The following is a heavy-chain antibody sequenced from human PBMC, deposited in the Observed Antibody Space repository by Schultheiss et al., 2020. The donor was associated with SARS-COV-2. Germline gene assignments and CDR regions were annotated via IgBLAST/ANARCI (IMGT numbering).Heavy chain of an antibody. V-gene: IGHV3-48*01. CDR3: ARDSGYSYGFGYYYGMDV. Sequence: GGSLRLSCAASGFTFSSYSMNWVRQAPGKGLEWVSYISSSSSTIYYADSVKGRFTISRDNAKNSLYLQMNSLRAEYTAVYYCARDSGYSYGFGYYYGMDVWGQGPTVTVAS. D-gene: IGHD5-18*01. J-gene: IGHJ6*01. CDR1: GFTFSSYS. CDR2: ISSSSSTI.